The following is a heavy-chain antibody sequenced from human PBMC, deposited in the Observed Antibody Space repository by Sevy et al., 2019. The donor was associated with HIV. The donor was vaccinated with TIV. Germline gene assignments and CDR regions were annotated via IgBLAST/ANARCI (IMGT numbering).Heavy chain of an antibody. CDR2: INGKGRST. J-gene: IGHJ6*02. V-gene: IGHV3-23*01. Sequence: GGSLRLSCAASGFTFSGYAMNWVHQAPGKGLEWVSAINGKGRSTHYADSVEGRFTISRDNSKNTLYLEMNSLRAEDTAVYYCAKTINSGGGVVPAANYYYYGLDVWGQGTTVTVSS. CDR1: GFTFSGYA. D-gene: IGHD2-2*01. CDR3: AKTINSGGGVVPAANYYYYGLDV.